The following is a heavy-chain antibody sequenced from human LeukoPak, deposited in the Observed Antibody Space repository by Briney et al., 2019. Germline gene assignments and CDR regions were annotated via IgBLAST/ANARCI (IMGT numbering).Heavy chain of an antibody. CDR1: GGSISGSSYH. J-gene: IGHJ4*02. CDR3: ARQNSSGFDS. CDR2: IYPNGAT. V-gene: IGHV4-39*01. D-gene: IGHD3-22*01. Sequence: SETLSLTCTVSGGSISGSSYHWGWIRQPPGKGLEWIGIIYPNGATYYNPSLKSRVTISVDTSKNQFSLKLSSVTATDTAVYFCARQNSSGFDSWGQGTLVTVSS.